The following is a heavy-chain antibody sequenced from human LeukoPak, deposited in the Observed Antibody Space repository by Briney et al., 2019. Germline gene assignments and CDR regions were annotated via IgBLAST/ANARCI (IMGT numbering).Heavy chain of an antibody. CDR2: INYANSDT. D-gene: IGHD3-10*01. V-gene: IGHV5-51*01. Sequence: GESLKISCRGSSFTNYWIGWVRQMPGKGLEWMALINYANSDTRYSPSFQGQVIVSVDRSITTAYLELSSLKASDTAMYYCARRVSETGSPLDAWGQGTMVTVSS. CDR3: ARRVSETGSPLDA. J-gene: IGHJ3*01. CDR1: SFTNYW.